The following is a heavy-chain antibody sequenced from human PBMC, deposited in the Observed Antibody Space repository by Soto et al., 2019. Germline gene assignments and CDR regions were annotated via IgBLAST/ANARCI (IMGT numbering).Heavy chain of an antibody. Sequence: QPGGSLRLSCAASGFTFSSYAMSWVRQAPGKGLEWVSAISGSGGSTYYADPVKGRFTISRDNSKNTMYLQMNSLRAEDTAVYYCARDNWNYVRRFDYWGQGTLVTVSS. J-gene: IGHJ4*02. CDR2: ISGSGGST. CDR1: GFTFSSYA. CDR3: ARDNWNYVRRFDY. V-gene: IGHV3-23*01. D-gene: IGHD1-7*01.